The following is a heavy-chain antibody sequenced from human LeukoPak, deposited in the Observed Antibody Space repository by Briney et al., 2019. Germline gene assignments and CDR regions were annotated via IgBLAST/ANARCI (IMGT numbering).Heavy chain of an antibody. CDR3: AKGKSSSWFDAFDI. J-gene: IGHJ3*02. V-gene: IGHV3-30*02. CDR1: GLSLSRYC. D-gene: IGHD6-13*01. CDR2: IRSVGSNK. Sequence: GRSLSLSWAASGLSLSRYCMRWVRQAPRKGLEWEAFIRSVGSNKYYSDSVKGRFTISRDNSKNTLYLQMNSLKTEDTAVYYCAKGKSSSWFDAFDIWGQGTMVTVSS.